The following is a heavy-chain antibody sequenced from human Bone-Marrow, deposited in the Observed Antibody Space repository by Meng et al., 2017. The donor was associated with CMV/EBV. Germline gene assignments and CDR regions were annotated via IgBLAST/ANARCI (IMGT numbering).Heavy chain of an antibody. D-gene: IGHD3-3*01. CDR3: ARGRGRGLEPYYYYGMDV. V-gene: IGHV3-21*01. J-gene: IGHJ6*02. CDR2: ISSSSSYI. Sequence: GGSLRLSCAASGFTFSSYSMNWVRQAPGKGLEWVSSISSSSSYIYYADSMKGRFTISRDNAKNSLYLQMNSLRAEDTAVYYCARGRGRGLEPYYYYGMDVWGQATTVTVSS. CDR1: GFTFSSYS.